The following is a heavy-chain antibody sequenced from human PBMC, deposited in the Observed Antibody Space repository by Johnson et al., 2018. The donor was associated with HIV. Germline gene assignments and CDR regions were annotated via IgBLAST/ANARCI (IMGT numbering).Heavy chain of an antibody. CDR3: ARPRVSSGRHGAFDI. Sequence: VQLVASRGGLVQPGRSLRLSCAASGFTFDDYAMHWVRQAPGKGLEWVSGISWNSGSIGYADSVKGRLTISRDNSKNTLYLQMNSLRAEDTAVYYCARPRVSSGRHGAFDIWGQGTMVTVSS. CDR1: GFTFDDYA. CDR2: ISWNSGSI. D-gene: IGHD3-22*01. J-gene: IGHJ3*02. V-gene: IGHV3-9*01.